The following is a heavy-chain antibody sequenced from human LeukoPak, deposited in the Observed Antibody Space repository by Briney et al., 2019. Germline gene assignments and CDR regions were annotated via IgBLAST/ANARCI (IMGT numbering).Heavy chain of an antibody. Sequence: GGSLRLSCAASGFIFDDYAMHWVRQAPGKGLEWVSLISWDGGSTYYADSVKGRFTISRDNSKNSLYLQMNSLRAEDTALYYCAKDAKIHQTPTSAYYYYYYMDVWGKGTTVTVSS. CDR1: GFIFDDYA. CDR3: AKDAKIHQTPTSAYYYYYYMDV. V-gene: IGHV3-43D*03. J-gene: IGHJ6*03. CDR2: ISWDGGST. D-gene: IGHD2-15*01.